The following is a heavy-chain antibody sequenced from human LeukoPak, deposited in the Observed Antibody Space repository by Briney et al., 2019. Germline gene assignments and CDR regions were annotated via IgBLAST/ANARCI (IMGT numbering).Heavy chain of an antibody. CDR2: INAGNGNT. V-gene: IGHV1-3*01. J-gene: IGHJ4*02. CDR3: ARGIVMGSYGRYSYGYYFDY. CDR1: GYTFTSYA. D-gene: IGHD5-18*01. Sequence: GASVKVSCKASGYTFTSYAMHWVRQAPGQRLEWMGWINAGNGNTKYSQKFQGRVTITRDTSASTAYMELSRLRSDDTAVYYCARGIVMGSYGRYSYGYYFDYWGQGTLVTVSS.